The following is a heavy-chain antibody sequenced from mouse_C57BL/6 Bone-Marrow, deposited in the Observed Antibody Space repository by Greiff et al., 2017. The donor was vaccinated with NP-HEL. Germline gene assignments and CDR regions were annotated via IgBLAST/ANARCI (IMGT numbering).Heavy chain of an antibody. V-gene: IGHV3-6*01. CDR1: GYSITSGYY. Sequence: LQESGPGLVQPSQSLSLTCSVTGYSITSGYYWNWIRPFPGHKLEWMGYISYDGRTNYNPSLHNRISLTRDTSKNQFFLKLNSVTTEDTATYYCATYGNYDYYAMDYWGQGTSVTVSS. CDR3: ATYGNYDYYAMDY. CDR2: ISYDGRT. D-gene: IGHD2-1*01. J-gene: IGHJ4*01.